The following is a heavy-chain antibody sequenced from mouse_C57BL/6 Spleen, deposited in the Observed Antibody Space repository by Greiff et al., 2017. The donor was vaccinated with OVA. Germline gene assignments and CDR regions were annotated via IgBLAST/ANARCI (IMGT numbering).Heavy chain of an antibody. CDR1: GYTFTSYW. J-gene: IGHJ1*03. Sequence: VQLQQSGTVLARPGASVKMSCKTSGYTFTSYWMHWVKQRPGQGLEWIGAIYPGNSDTSYNQKFKGKAKLTAVTSASTAYMELSSLTNEDSAVYYCTDGYYGYWYFDVWGTGTTVTVSS. D-gene: IGHD2-3*01. CDR2: IYPGNSDT. CDR3: TDGYYGYWYFDV. V-gene: IGHV1-5*01.